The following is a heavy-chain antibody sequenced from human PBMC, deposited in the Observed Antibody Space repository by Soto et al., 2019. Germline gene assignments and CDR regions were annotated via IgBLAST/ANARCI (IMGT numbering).Heavy chain of an antibody. Sequence: PSETLSLTCAVYGGSFSGYYWSWIRQPPGKGLEWIGEINRSGSTNYNPSLKSRVTISVDTSKNQFSLKLSSVTAADTAVYYCARGPNIVLMVYAQGGMDVWGQGTTVTV. CDR3: ARGPNIVLMVYAQGGMDV. V-gene: IGHV4-34*01. J-gene: IGHJ6*02. D-gene: IGHD2-8*01. CDR2: INRSGST. CDR1: GGSFSGYY.